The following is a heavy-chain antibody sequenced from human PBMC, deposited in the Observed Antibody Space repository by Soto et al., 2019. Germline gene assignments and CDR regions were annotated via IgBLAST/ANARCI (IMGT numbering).Heavy chain of an antibody. D-gene: IGHD6-13*01. V-gene: IGHV4-4*07. CDR2: IYSGGRN. J-gene: IGHJ4*02. CDR1: TFCSNSLY. CDR3: ARGSSRWDY. Sequence: SQRLSRACSGFTFCSNSLYWSWIRQPAGKGLEWIGRIYSGGRNNYNPSLKSRVTMSVDTSKNQFSLRLSSVTAADTAMYYCARGSSRWDYWGQGTLVTVS.